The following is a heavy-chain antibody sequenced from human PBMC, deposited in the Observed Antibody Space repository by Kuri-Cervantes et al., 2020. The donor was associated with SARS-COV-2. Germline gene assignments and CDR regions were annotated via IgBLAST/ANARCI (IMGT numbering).Heavy chain of an antibody. CDR2: TSGSGGRT. CDR1: GFTFSGYA. CDR3: ASYPSYDDGDYVAVYYFDY. J-gene: IGHJ4*02. V-gene: IGHV3-23*01. Sequence: GESLKISCAASGFTFSGYAMSWVRQAPGRGLEWVSATSGSGGRTYYADSVKGRFTISRDNSKNTLYLQMNSLRVEDTAVYYCASYPSYDDGDYVAVYYFDYWGQGTLVTVSS. D-gene: IGHD4-17*01.